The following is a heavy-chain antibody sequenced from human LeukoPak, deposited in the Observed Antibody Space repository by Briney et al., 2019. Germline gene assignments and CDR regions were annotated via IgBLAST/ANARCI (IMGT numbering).Heavy chain of an antibody. V-gene: IGHV3-48*02. CDR3: ARDPNYSSSWYVSYYYYYMDV. CDR2: ISSSSSTI. Sequence: GGSLRLSCAASGFTFSSYSMNWVRQAPGKRLEWVSYISSSSSTIYYADSVKGRFTISRDNAKNSLYLQMNSLRDEDTAVYYCARDPNYSSSWYVSYYYYYMDVWGKGTTVTVSS. CDR1: GFTFSSYS. J-gene: IGHJ6*03. D-gene: IGHD6-13*01.